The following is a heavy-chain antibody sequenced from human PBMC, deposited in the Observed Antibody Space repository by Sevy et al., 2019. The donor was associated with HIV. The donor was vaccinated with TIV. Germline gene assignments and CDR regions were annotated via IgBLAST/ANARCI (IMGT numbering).Heavy chain of an antibody. CDR1: GFTFSTYA. D-gene: IGHD3-22*01. CDR3: AREAYYYDSREENWFDP. V-gene: IGHV3-48*02. J-gene: IGHJ5*02. Sequence: GGSLRLSCEVSGFTFSTYAFHWVRQAPGKGLEWVSSISRSSTVYYADSVRGRFTISRDNVKNSLYLEMNTLRDEDTAVYSCAREAYYYDSREENWFDPWGQGTLVTVSS. CDR2: ISRSSTV.